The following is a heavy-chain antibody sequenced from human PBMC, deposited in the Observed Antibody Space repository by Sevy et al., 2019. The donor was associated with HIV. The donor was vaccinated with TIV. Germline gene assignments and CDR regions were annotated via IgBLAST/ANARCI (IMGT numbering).Heavy chain of an antibody. CDR1: EFTFNTYA. J-gene: IGHJ4*02. V-gene: IGHV3-23*01. CDR2: ISNGGERT. D-gene: IGHD3-22*01. CDR3: AKSLYDSTGYYPVLDY. Sequence: GGSLRLSCEASEFTFNTYAMNWVRQAPGKGLEWVSGISNGGERTDYTDSVKGRVTISRDNFKNTLFLQLNSLRADDTAVYYCAKSLYDSTGYYPVLDYWGQGTPVTVSS.